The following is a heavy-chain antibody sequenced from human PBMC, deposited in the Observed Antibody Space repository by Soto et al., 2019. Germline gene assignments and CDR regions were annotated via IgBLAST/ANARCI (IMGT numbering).Heavy chain of an antibody. J-gene: IGHJ3*01. CDR3: ARDPRYR. V-gene: IGHV3-66*01. Sequence: QLVEFGGGLVQPGGSLRLSCAASGFSVSNNYMKWVRQAPGKGLEWVSLIYSGGSTYYADSVKGRFTISRDNSKNTLFLLMNSLRVEDTAVYYCARDPRYRWGQGTMVTVSS. CDR1: GFSVSNNY. CDR2: IYSGGST. D-gene: IGHD2-2*02.